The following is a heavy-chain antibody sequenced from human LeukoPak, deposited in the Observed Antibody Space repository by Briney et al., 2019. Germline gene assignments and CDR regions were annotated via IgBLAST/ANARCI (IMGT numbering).Heavy chain of an antibody. V-gene: IGHV4-59*08. D-gene: IGHD3-3*01. CDR3: ARWSVSDYDFWSGYWT. CDR2: IYFSGTT. CDR1: GGSSNYHF. J-gene: IGHJ5*02. Sequence: SETLSLTCTVSGGSSNYHFWSWIRQPPGKGPEYIGYIYFSGTTNYSPSLRSRVTISVDTSKNQFSLKLSSVTATDTAVYYCARWSVSDYDFWSGYWTWGQGTLVTVSS.